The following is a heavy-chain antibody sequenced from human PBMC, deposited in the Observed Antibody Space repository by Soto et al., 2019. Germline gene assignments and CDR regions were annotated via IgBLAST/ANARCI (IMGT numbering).Heavy chain of an antibody. V-gene: IGHV3-33*01. CDR2: IWYDGSNK. D-gene: IGHD3-3*01. CDR3: ARGITIFGVVIEYYYGMDV. J-gene: IGHJ6*02. CDR1: GFTFSSYG. Sequence: PGGSLRLSCAASGFTFSSYGMHWVRQAPGKGLEWVAVIWYDGSNKYYADSVKGRFTISRDNSKNTLYLQMNSLRAEDTAVYYCARGITIFGVVIEYYYGMDVWGQGTTVTVSS.